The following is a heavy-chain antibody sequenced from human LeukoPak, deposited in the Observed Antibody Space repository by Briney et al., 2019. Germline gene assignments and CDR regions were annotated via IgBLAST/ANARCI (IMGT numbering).Heavy chain of an antibody. V-gene: IGHV4-39*01. D-gene: IGHD5-18*01. Sequence: PSETLSLTCTVFGGSISSNRYYWGWIRQPPGKGLEWIGNIHYSGSTYYNPSLKTRVTISEDTSKNQFSLKLSSVTAADTAVYYCARGLYGYTFDYWGQGTLVTVSS. CDR3: ARGLYGYTFDY. CDR1: GGSISSNRYY. J-gene: IGHJ4*02. CDR2: IHYSGST.